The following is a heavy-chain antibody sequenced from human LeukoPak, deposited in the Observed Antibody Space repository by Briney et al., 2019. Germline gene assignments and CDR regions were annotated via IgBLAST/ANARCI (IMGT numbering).Heavy chain of an antibody. D-gene: IGHD3-10*01. V-gene: IGHV4-59*01. J-gene: IGHJ2*01. CDR3: ARLQRITMAGPDYWYFDL. CDR2: IYYSGST. Sequence: PSETLSLTCTVSGDSISSYYWSWIRQPPEKGLEWIGYIYYSGSTNYNPSLKSRVTISVDMSKTQFSLKMNSVTAADTAVYYCARLQRITMAGPDYWYFDLWGRGTLVTVSS. CDR1: GDSISSYY.